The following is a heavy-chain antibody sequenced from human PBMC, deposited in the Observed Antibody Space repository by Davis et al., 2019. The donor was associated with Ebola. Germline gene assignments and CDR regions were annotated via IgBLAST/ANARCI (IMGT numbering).Heavy chain of an antibody. CDR1: GGSISSYY. D-gene: IGHD4-17*01. V-gene: IGHV4-59*01. J-gene: IGHJ6*02. CDR3: ARGNYGDYIVLYYYNMDV. Sequence: SETLSLTCTVSGGSISSYYWSWIRQPPGKGLEWIGYIYYSGTTNNNPSLKSRVTMSVDTSKNQFSLKLSSVTAADTAVYYCARGNYGDYIVLYYYNMDVWGQGTTVTVSS. CDR2: IYYSGTT.